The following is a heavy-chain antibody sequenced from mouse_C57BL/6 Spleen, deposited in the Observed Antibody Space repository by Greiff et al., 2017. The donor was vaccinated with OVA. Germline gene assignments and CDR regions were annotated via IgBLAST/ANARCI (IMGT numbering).Heavy chain of an antibody. D-gene: IGHD3-3*01. CDR3: ARGEGDEGFAY. CDR2: INPSTGGT. J-gene: IGHJ3*01. V-gene: IGHV1-42*01. Sequence: DVKLQESGPELVKPGASVKISCKASGYSFTGYYMNWVKQSPEKSLEWIGEINPSTGGTTYNQKFKAKATLTVDKSSSTAYMQLKSLTSEDSAVYYCARGEGDEGFAYWGQGTLVTVSA. CDR1: GYSFTGYY.